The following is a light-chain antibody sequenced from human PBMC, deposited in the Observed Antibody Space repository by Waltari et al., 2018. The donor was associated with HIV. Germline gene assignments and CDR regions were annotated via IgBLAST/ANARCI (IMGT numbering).Light chain of an antibody. V-gene: IGKV3-15*01. CDR3: QQYDNWPPLT. J-gene: IGKJ4*01. CDR1: QSVSSN. Sequence: EIVMTQSPATLSVSPGDRATLSCRASQSVSSNLAWYQQKPGQTPRLLIYGASTRATGIPARFSGGGSWTEFTLTISSLQSEDFAVYYCQQYDNWPPLTFGGGTKVEIK. CDR2: GAS.